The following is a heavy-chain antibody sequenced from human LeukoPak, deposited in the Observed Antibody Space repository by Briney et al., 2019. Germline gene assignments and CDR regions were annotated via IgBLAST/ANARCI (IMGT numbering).Heavy chain of an antibody. D-gene: IGHD2-2*01. CDR1: GFTFSSYW. Sequence: GGSLRLSCAASGFTFSSYWMSWVRQAPGKGLEWVANIKHDGSENYSVDSVKGRFTISRDNAKNSLYLQMNSLRGEDTAVYYCARLYCSTISCLCFDYWGQGTLVTVSS. V-gene: IGHV3-7*01. J-gene: IGHJ4*02. CDR2: IKHDGSEN. CDR3: ARLYCSTISCLCFDY.